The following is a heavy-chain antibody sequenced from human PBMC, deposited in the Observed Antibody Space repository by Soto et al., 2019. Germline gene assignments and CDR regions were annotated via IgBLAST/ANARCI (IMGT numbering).Heavy chain of an antibody. Sequence: ASVKVSCKASGYTFTSYAMHWVRKAPGQRLEWMGWINAGNGNTKYSQKFQGRVTITRDTSASTAYMELSSLRSEDTAVYYCARVESVVVDDAFDIWGQGTMVTVSS. CDR2: INAGNGNT. V-gene: IGHV1-3*01. J-gene: IGHJ3*02. D-gene: IGHD2-21*01. CDR3: ARVESVVVDDAFDI. CDR1: GYTFTSYA.